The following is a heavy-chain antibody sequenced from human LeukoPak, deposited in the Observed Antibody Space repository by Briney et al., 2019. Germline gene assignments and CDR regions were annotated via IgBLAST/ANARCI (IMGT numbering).Heavy chain of an antibody. CDR1: GYSFTSYW. CDR2: ICPGDSDT. V-gene: IGHV5-51*01. D-gene: IGHD6-13*01. CDR3: ARHNSAAAGIGYYYYYYYMDV. Sequence: GESLKISCKGSGYSFTSYWIGWVRQMPGKGLEWMGIICPGDSDTRYSPSFQGQVTISADKSISTAYLQWSSLKASDTAMYYCARHNSAAAGIGYYYYYYYMDVWGKGTTVTISS. J-gene: IGHJ6*03.